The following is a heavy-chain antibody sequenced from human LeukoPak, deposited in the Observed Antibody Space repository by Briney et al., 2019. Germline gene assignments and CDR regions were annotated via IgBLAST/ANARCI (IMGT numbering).Heavy chain of an antibody. CDR2: ISWSGSSM. V-gene: IGHV3-9*03. J-gene: IGHJ4*02. D-gene: IGHD4-17*01. CDR1: GFTFDDYA. CDR3: AKDASSTVTTPYYFDY. Sequence: QSGGSLRLSCAASGFTFDDYAMHWVRQAPGKGLEWVSGISWSGSSMVYADSVKGRFTISRDNAKNSLDLQMNSLKSEDLALYYCAKDASSTVTTPYYFDYWGQGTLVTVSS.